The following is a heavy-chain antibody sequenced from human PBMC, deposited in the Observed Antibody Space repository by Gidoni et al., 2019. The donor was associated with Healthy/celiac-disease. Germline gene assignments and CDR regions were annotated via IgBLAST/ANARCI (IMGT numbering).Heavy chain of an antibody. CDR2: IIPIFGTA. D-gene: IGHD6-6*01. J-gene: IGHJ6*02. V-gene: IGHV1-69*01. Sequence: QVQLVQSGAEVKKPGSSVKVSCKASGGTFSSYAISWVRQAPGQGLEWMGGIIPIFGTANYAQKFQGRVTITADESTSTAYMELSSLRSEDTAVYYCARAAYSSSPYHYYYYGMDVWGQGTTVTVSS. CDR3: ARAAYSSSPYHYYYYGMDV. CDR1: GGTFSSYA.